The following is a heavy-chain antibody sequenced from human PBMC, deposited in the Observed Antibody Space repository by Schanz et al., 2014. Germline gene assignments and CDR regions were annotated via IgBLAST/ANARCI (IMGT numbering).Heavy chain of an antibody. CDR2: INWSDGGST. D-gene: IGHD3-10*01. CDR1: GFTFSSYG. J-gene: IGHJ5*02. V-gene: IGHV3-NL1*01. CDR3: ARPALWFGDNCFGP. Sequence: QVQLVESGGGVVQPGRSLRLSCAASGFTFSSYGMHWVRQAPGKGLEWVSRINWSDGGSTGYADSVRGRFTISRDNAKNTLYLQMNSLRAEDTAVYYCARPALWFGDNCFGPWGQGTLVTVSS.